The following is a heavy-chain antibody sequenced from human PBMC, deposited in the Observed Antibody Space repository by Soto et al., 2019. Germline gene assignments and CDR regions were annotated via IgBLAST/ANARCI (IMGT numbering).Heavy chain of an antibody. CDR3: ARDCGGDCYPYYDYGMDV. Sequence: SETLSLTCTVSGCNIISGGFYWSWIRQHPGKGLEWIGYISHSGSTYYNPSLKSRVTISVDTSKNQFSLKLSSVTAADTAVYYCARDCGGDCYPYYDYGMDVWGQGTPVTVSS. CDR2: ISHSGST. CDR1: GCNIISGGFY. V-gene: IGHV4-31*03. J-gene: IGHJ6*02. D-gene: IGHD2-21*02.